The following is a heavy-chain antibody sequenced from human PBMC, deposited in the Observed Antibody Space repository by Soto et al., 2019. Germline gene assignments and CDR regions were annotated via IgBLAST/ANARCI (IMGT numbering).Heavy chain of an antibody. CDR3: ARDEIEYSSSTSVYYYGMDV. Sequence: QVQLVQSGAEVKKPGSSVKVSCKASGGTFSSYAISWVRQAPGQGLEWMGGIIPIFGTANYAQKFQGRVTITADESTSTAYMELSSLRSEDTAVYYCARDEIEYSSSTSVYYYGMDVWGQGTTVTASS. D-gene: IGHD6-6*01. V-gene: IGHV1-69*01. CDR2: IIPIFGTA. J-gene: IGHJ6*02. CDR1: GGTFSSYA.